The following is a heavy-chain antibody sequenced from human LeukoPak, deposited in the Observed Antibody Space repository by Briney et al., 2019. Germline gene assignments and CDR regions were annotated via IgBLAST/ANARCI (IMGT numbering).Heavy chain of an antibody. J-gene: IGHJ3*02. Sequence: GASVKVSCKASGYTFTGYYMHWVRQAPGPGREWMGWIDPISGGTNYAQKFQGRVTMTRDTSISTAYMERSRLRSDDTAVYYFARDIEISARPRSAFDIWGQGTMLTVPS. V-gene: IGHV1-2*02. CDR3: ARDIEISARPRSAFDI. CDR1: GYTFTGYY. CDR2: IDPISGGT. D-gene: IGHD6-6*01.